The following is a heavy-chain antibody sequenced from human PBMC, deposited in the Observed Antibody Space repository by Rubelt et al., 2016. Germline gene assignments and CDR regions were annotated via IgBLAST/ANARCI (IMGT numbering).Heavy chain of an antibody. V-gene: IGHV3-7*01. Sequence: GSGKGLEWVANIKQDGSEKYYVDSVKGRFTISRDNAKNSLYLQMNSLRAEDTAVYYCAREGYCSGGSCYYFDSWGQGTLVTVSS. D-gene: IGHD2-15*01. CDR2: IKQDGSEK. CDR3: AREGYCSGGSCYYFDS. J-gene: IGHJ4*02.